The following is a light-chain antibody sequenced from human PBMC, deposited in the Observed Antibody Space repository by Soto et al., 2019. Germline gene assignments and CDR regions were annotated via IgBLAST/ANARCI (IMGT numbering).Light chain of an antibody. CDR1: SGHSSYI. CDR2: LEGSGSS. V-gene: IGLV4-60*02. J-gene: IGLJ3*02. CDR3: DTWDFNTRV. Sequence: QSVLTQSSSASASLGSSVTLTCTLSSGHSSYIIAWPQQQPGKAPRYLMKLEGSGSSNKGSGLPDRFSGSTSGADRYLTISNLQFEDEDDYYCDTWDFNTRVFGGGTKLTVL.